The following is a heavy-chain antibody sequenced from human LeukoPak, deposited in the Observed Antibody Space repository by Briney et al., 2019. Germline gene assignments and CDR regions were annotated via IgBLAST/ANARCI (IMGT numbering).Heavy chain of an antibody. D-gene: IGHD6-6*01. V-gene: IGHV4-59*01. J-gene: IGHJ4*02. CDR1: GGSISRYY. Sequence: SETLSLTCTVSGGSISRYYWSWIRQPPGRGLEWIAYIYYTGKINYNPSLKSRVSISVDASKNQFSLRLNSVTAADTAIYYCARAYSSSSATLGYWGQGTLVTVSS. CDR2: IYYTGKI. CDR3: ARAYSSSSATLGY.